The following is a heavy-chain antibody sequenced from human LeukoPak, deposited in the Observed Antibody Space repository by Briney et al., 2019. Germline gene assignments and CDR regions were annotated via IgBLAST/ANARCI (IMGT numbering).Heavy chain of an antibody. CDR3: ARDYSGYDPDAFDI. Sequence: PGGSLRLSCTASGFTFSSYSMNWVRQAPGKGLEWVSYISSSSSTIYYADSVKGRFTISRDNAKNSLYLQMNSLRAEDTAVYYCARDYSGYDPDAFDIWGQGTMVTVSS. CDR1: GFTFSSYS. V-gene: IGHV3-48*01. CDR2: ISSSSSTI. D-gene: IGHD5-12*01. J-gene: IGHJ3*02.